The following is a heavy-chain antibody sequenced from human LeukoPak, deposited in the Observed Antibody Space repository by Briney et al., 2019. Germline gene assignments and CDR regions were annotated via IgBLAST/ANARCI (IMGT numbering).Heavy chain of an antibody. D-gene: IGHD3-3*01. CDR2: IKSKTDGGTT. J-gene: IGHJ6*03. Sequence: GGSLRLSCAASGFTFSNAWMSWVRQAPGKGLEWVGRIKSKTDGGTTDYAAPVKGRFTISRDDSKNTLYLQMNSLKTEDTAVYYCTTLYQTQPTYYDFLPVYYYYYYMDVGGKGTRVTISS. V-gene: IGHV3-15*01. CDR1: GFTFSNAW. CDR3: TTLYQTQPTYYDFLPVYYYYYYMDV.